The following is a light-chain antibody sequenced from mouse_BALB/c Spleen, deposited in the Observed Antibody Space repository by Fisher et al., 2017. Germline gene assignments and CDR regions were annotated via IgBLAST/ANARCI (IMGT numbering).Light chain of an antibody. V-gene: IGKV4-68*01. Sequence: IVLTQSPALMSASPGEKVTMTCSASSSVSYMYWYQQKPRSSPKPWIYLTSNLASGFPARFSGSGSGTSYSLTISSMEAEDAATYYCQQWSSYPLTFGGGTKLEIK. CDR3: QQWSSYPLT. CDR2: LTS. J-gene: IGKJ2*01. CDR1: SSVSY.